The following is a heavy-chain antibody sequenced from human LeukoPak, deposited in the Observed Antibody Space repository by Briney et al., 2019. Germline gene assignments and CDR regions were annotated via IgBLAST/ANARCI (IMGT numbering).Heavy chain of an antibody. D-gene: IGHD3-22*01. CDR3: ANEPLGYYYDSSGYYYDDAFDI. Sequence: ASETLSLTCTVSGDSISSSTYYWGWIRQPPGKGLEWIGSIYYSGSTYYNPSLKSRVTISVDTSKNQFSLKLSSVTAADTAVYYCANEPLGYYYDSSGYYYDDAFDIWGQGTMVTVSS. CDR1: GDSISSSTYY. V-gene: IGHV4-39*07. CDR2: IYYSGST. J-gene: IGHJ3*02.